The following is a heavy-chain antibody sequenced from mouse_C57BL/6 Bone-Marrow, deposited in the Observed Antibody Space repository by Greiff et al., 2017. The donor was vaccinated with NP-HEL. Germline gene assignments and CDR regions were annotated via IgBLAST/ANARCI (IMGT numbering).Heavy chain of an antibody. CDR1: GYTFTSYG. Sequence: QVQLQQSGAELARPGASVKLSCKASGYTFTSYGISWVKQRPGQGLEWIGEIYPRSGNTYYNEKFKGKATLTADKSSSTAYMELRSLTSEDSAVYFCALTAQASMDYWGQGTSVTVSS. D-gene: IGHD3-2*02. V-gene: IGHV1-81*01. J-gene: IGHJ4*01. CDR3: ALTAQASMDY. CDR2: IYPRSGNT.